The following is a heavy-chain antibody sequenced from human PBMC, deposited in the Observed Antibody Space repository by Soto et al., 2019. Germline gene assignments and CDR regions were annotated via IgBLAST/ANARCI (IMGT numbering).Heavy chain of an antibody. D-gene: IGHD4-17*01. CDR1: GFTFSSYA. CDR2: ISYDGSNK. CDR3: ASVTHPRTTVTNYYYYGMDV. V-gene: IGHV3-30-3*01. Sequence: GGSLRLSCAASGFTFSSYAMHWVRQAPGKGLEWVAVISYDGSNKYYADSVKGRFTISRDNSKNTLYLQMNSLRAEDTAVYYCASVTHPRTTVTNYYYYGMDVWGQGTTVTVSS. J-gene: IGHJ6*02.